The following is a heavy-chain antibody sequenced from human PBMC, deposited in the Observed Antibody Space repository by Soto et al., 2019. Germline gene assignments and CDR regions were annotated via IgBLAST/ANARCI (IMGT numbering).Heavy chain of an antibody. Sequence: ASVKVSCKASGYIFTSYVMHWVRQAPGQRLEWMGWINAGSGDTKYSQKFQGIVTITRDTSASTAYMELSSLRSEDTAVYYCARANGWFDPWGQGTLVTVS. J-gene: IGHJ5*02. CDR1: GYIFTSYV. CDR2: INAGSGDT. D-gene: IGHD1-1*01. CDR3: ARANGWFDP. V-gene: IGHV1-3*01.